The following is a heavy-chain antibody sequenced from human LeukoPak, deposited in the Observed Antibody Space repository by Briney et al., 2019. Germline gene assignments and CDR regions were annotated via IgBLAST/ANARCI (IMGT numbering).Heavy chain of an antibody. D-gene: IGHD6-13*01. CDR3: ASDGIAVDRGIGYFDY. V-gene: IGHV3-33*01. J-gene: IGHJ4*02. CDR1: GFTFRSYG. Sequence: PGKSLRLSCAASGFTFRSYGMHWVRQAPGKGLECVAVIWYDGSNKYYADSVKGRFTISRDNSENTLYLQMNSLRAEDTALYYCASDGIAVDRGIGYFDYWGQGPLVTVSS. CDR2: IWYDGSNK.